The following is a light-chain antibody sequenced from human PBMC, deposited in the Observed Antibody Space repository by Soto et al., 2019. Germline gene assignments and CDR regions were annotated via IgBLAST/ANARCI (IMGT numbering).Light chain of an antibody. V-gene: IGLV2-8*01. J-gene: IGLJ3*02. CDR2: EVN. Sequence: QSVLTQPPSASGSPGQSVTISCTGTSSDVGGYKYVSWYQQHPGKAPKLIIYEVNKRPSGVPDRFSGSKSGNTASLTVSGLQTEDEADYYCSSFAGSNNLRMFGGGTKVTVL. CDR1: SSDVGGYKY. CDR3: SSFAGSNNLRM.